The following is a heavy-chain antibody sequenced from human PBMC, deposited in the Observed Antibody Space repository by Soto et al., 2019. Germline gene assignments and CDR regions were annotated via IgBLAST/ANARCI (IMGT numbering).Heavy chain of an antibody. Sequence: QLQLQESGPGLVKPSETLSLICTVSGDSIGGSNFYWGWLRQPPGKGLEWIGSIFYSGNTYYNPSLKRRVIMSVDTSKNHLSLRLNSVTAADTAVYYCARAGRIAIFGVVTEFDPWGPGTLVTVSS. CDR2: IFYSGNT. V-gene: IGHV4-39*02. CDR3: ARAGRIAIFGVVTEFDP. CDR1: GDSIGGSNFY. J-gene: IGHJ5*02. D-gene: IGHD3-3*01.